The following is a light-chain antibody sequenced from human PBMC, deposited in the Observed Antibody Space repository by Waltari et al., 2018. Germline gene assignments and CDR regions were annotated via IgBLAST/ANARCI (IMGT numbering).Light chain of an antibody. CDR2: EVS. J-gene: IGLJ2*01. CDR1: SSNVWIYYF. CDR3: CSYAGSSSVI. Sequence: QSALTQPAPVSGPPGQSLTISCTGTSSNVWIYYFFSWYQQHPGKAPKVMIFEVSKRPSGVSNRFSGSKSGNTASLTISGLQAEDEADYYCCSYAGSSSVIFGGGTKLTVL. V-gene: IGLV2-23*02.